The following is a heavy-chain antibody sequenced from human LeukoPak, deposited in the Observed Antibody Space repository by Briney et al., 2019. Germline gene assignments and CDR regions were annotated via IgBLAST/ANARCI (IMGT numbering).Heavy chain of an antibody. CDR2: ISYDGSNK. D-gene: IGHD3-22*01. CDR3: ARTYYYDSSGYAFGY. V-gene: IGHV3-30-3*01. CDR1: GFTFSSYA. J-gene: IGHJ4*02. Sequence: GRSLRLSCAASGFTFSSYAMHWVRQAPGKGLEWVAVISYDGSNKYYADSVKGRFTISRDNSKNTLYLQMNSLRAEDTAVYYCARTYYYDSSGYAFGYWGQGTLVTVSS.